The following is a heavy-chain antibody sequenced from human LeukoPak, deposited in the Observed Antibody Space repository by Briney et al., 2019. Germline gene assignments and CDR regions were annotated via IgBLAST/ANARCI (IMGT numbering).Heavy chain of an antibody. CDR3: AKDHYRAATNDAFDI. CDR1: GFTFSSYG. CDR2: IRYDGSNK. D-gene: IGHD2-15*01. V-gene: IGHV3-30*02. J-gene: IGHJ3*02. Sequence: GGSLRLSCAASGFTFSSYGMHWVRQAPGKGLEWVAFIRYDGSNKYYADSVKGRFTISRDNSKHTLYLQMYSLRAEDTAVYYCAKDHYRAATNDAFDIWGQGTMVTVSS.